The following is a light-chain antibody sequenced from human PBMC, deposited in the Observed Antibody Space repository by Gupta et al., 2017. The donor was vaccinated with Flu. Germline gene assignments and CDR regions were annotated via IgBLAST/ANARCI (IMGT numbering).Light chain of an antibody. Sequence: QSVLTQPPSVSAAPGQKVTISCSGSIPNIGNNYVSWYQQLPGTAPKLLIYENNKRPSGIPDRFSGSKSGTSATLGITGLQTGDEADYYCGTWDSSLSSGVVFGEGTKLTVL. CDR2: ENN. CDR3: GTWDSSLSSGVV. CDR1: IPNIGNNY. J-gene: IGLJ2*01. V-gene: IGLV1-51*02.